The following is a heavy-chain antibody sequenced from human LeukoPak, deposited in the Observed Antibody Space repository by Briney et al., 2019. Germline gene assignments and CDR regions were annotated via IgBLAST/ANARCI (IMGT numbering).Heavy chain of an antibody. V-gene: IGHV1-18*04. D-gene: IGHD3-10*01. CDR2: ISAYNGNT. CDR3: ARDGPYGSGIYRGNYYYMDV. J-gene: IGHJ6*03. CDR1: GYNFGGYY. Sequence: ASVKVSCKASGYNFGGYYIHWVRQAPGQGLEWMGWISAYNGNTDYAQKFQGRVTLTTDTSTSTAYMEVRSLRSDDTAVYFCARDGPYGSGIYRGNYYYMDVWGKGTTVTVSS.